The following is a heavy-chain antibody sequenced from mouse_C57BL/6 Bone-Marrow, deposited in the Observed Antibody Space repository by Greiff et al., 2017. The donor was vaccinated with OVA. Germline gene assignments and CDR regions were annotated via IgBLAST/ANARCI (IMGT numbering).Heavy chain of an antibody. Sequence: VQLQQPGAELVRPGTSVKLSCKASGYTFTSYWMHWVKQRPGQGLEWIGVIDPSDSYTNYNQKFKGKATLTVDTSSSTAYMQLSSLTSEDSAVYYCATNGYYGDYWGQGTTLTVSS. V-gene: IGHV1-59*01. CDR3: ATNGYYGDY. CDR2: IDPSDSYT. CDR1: GYTFTSYW. J-gene: IGHJ2*01. D-gene: IGHD2-3*01.